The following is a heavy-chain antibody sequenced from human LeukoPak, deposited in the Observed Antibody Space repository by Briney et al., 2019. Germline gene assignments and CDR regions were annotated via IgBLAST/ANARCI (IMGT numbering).Heavy chain of an antibody. CDR1: GGSFSGYY. CDR2: INHSGST. J-gene: IGHJ4*02. CDR3: ARDPGIGTMIVVVTTGFDY. D-gene: IGHD3-22*01. V-gene: IGHV4-34*01. Sequence: SETLSLTCAVYGGSFSGYYWSWIRQPPGKGLEWIGEINHSGSTNYNPSLKSRVTISVDTSKNQFSLKLSSVTAADTAVYYCARDPGIGTMIVVVTTGFDYWGRGTLVTVSS.